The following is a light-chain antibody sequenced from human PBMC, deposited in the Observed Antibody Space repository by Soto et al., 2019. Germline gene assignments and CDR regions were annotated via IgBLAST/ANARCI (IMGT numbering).Light chain of an antibody. CDR2: TAS. CDR1: QSVRSY. Sequence: DIQMTQSPSSLSASVGDTITITCRASQSVRSYLNWYQQKPGKAPSLLIYTASSLHSGVPSRFSGSGSGTDFTLTISSLQPEDFATYYCQQSYSTPITFGQGTRLEIK. J-gene: IGKJ5*01. CDR3: QQSYSTPIT. V-gene: IGKV1-39*01.